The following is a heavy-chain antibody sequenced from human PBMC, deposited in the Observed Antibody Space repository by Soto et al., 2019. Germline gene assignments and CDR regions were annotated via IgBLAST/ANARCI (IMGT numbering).Heavy chain of an antibody. Sequence: GGSLRLSCAVSGIIFSDYYMAWFSQAPGKGLEWVGRSRNKAKSYITEYAASVKGRFTISRDDLKKLLYLQMNSLKTEDTAVYYCARVSDSYYSFDVWGQGT. D-gene: IGHD3-10*01. CDR3: ARVSDSYYSFDV. CDR1: GIIFSDYY. V-gene: IGHV3-72*01. CDR2: SRNKAKSYIT. J-gene: IGHJ3*01.